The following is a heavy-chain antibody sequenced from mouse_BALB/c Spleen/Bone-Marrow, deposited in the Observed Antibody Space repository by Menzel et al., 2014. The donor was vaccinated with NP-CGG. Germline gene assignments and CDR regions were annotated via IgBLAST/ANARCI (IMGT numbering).Heavy chain of an antibody. CDR1: GFNIKDTY. J-gene: IGHJ3*01. CDR3: AAYYYGTYGFAY. D-gene: IGHD1-1*01. CDR2: IDPANCNT. V-gene: IGHV14-3*02. Sequence: VQLQQPGAELVKPGASVKLSCTASGFNIKDTYMHWVKRRPEQGLEWIGRIDPANCNTKYDPKFQGKATITADTSSNTAYLQLSSLTSEDTAVYYCAAYYYGTYGFAYWGQGTLVTVSA.